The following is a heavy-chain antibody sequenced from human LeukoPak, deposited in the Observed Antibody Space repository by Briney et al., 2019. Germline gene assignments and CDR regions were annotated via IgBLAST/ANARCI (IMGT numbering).Heavy chain of an antibody. D-gene: IGHD3-22*01. V-gene: IGHV3-23*01. CDR2: ISSSGGVT. CDR3: AKYRYDSSGVRNFDY. Sequence: PGGSLRLSCEASGFTFSSYSMTWVRQAPGKGLEWVSVISSSGGVTHYADSVRGRFTISRDNSKNTLYLQMNSLRAEDTALYYCAKYRYDSSGVRNFDYSGQGILVTVPS. CDR1: GFTFSSYS. J-gene: IGHJ4*02.